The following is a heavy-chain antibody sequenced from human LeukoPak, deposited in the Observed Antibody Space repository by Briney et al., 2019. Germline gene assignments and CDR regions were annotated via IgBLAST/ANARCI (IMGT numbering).Heavy chain of an antibody. Sequence: SETLSLTCTVSGGSISSYYWSWIRQPPGKGLEWIGYIYYSGSTNYNPSLKSRVTISVDTSKNQFSLKLSSVTAADTAVYYCARADCSGGSCYRGAFGGMDVWGQGTTVTVSS. V-gene: IGHV4-59*01. D-gene: IGHD2-15*01. CDR1: GGSISSYY. J-gene: IGHJ6*02. CDR3: ARADCSGGSCYRGAFGGMDV. CDR2: IYYSGST.